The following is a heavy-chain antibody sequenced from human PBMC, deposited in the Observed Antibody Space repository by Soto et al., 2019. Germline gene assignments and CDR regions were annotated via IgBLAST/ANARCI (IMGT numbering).Heavy chain of an antibody. CDR2: ISAYNGDT. Sequence: ASVKVSCKASGYTFTSYGVCWVRQAPGHGLEWMGWISAYNGDTKYAQKVQGRVTMTTDTSTSTAYMELRSLRSDDTAVYYCARDSGEILSSSGWYWPLDYWGQ. V-gene: IGHV1-18*01. J-gene: IGHJ4*02. CDR3: ARDSGEILSSSGWYWPLDY. CDR1: GYTFTSYG. D-gene: IGHD6-19*01.